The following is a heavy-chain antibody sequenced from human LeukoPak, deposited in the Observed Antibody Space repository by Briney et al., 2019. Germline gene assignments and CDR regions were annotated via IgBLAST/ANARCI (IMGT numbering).Heavy chain of an antibody. J-gene: IGHJ5*02. CDR2: VAYSGNS. D-gene: IGHD3-10*02. CDR3: ARVVRGAVTFNRFDP. Sequence: PSETLSLTCTVSGDSINNYYWSWLRQTPGEGLEWIGFVAYSGNSNYNPSLEGRVTISIDTSKNQFSLKLNSVTAADTAMYYCARVVRGAVTFNRFDPWGQGTLVTVSS. V-gene: IGHV4-59*01. CDR1: GDSINNYY.